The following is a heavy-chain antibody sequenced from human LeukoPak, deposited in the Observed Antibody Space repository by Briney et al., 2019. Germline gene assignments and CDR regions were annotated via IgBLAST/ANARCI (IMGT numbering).Heavy chain of an antibody. CDR3: ARTQSQSGSYRYYFGY. CDR2: IYYVSNT. D-gene: IGHD1-26*01. CDR1: GASVGSAGYY. J-gene: IGHJ4*02. V-gene: IGHV4-61*08. Sequence: SETLSLTCTVSGASVGSAGYYWSWIRQPPGGGLEWIGYIYYVSNTNYNPSLKSRVTMSVDPSKNQFSLKLNSVTAADTAVYYCARTQSQSGSYRYYFGYWGQGTLVTVSS.